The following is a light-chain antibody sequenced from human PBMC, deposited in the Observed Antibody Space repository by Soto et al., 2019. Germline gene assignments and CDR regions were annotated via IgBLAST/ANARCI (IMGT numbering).Light chain of an antibody. J-gene: IGKJ1*01. Sequence: EIVLTQSPATLSLSPGERATLSCRASQSVSSYLAWYQQKPGQAPRLLIYDASNRATGIPARFSGSGSGTDFTLTISSLEPEDFAVYYCQPRTNWHPEWTFGQGTKGEIK. CDR2: DAS. CDR1: QSVSSY. CDR3: QPRTNWHPEWT. V-gene: IGKV3-11*01.